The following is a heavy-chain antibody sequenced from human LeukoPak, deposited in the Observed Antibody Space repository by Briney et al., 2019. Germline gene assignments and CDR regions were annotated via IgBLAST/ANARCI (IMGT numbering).Heavy chain of an antibody. CDR2: ITGSDGSS. D-gene: IGHD3-9*01. J-gene: IGHJ4*02. CDR1: GFTFTNCA. V-gene: IGHV3-23*01. Sequence: GTSLRLSCVASGFTFTNCAMSWVRQAPGKGLEWVSAITGSDGSSYYADSVKGRFTISRDNSKNTLYLQVNSLRAEDTAVYYCAKWGDYDILTGYYVPDYWGRGTLVTVSS. CDR3: AKWGDYDILTGYYVPDY.